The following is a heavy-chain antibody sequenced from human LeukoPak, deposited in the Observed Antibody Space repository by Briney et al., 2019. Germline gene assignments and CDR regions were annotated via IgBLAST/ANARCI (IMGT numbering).Heavy chain of an antibody. CDR3: ARDNSVRDEAWWFNP. J-gene: IGHJ5*02. V-gene: IGHV3-30*02. Sequence: GGSLRLSCAASGFTFSSYGMHWVRQAPGKGLEWVAFIRYDGSNKYYVDSVKGRFTISRDNAKNSLYLQMNSLRSEDTAVYYCARDNSVRDEAWWFNPWGQGTLVTVSS. CDR1: GFTFSSYG. CDR2: IRYDGSNK. D-gene: IGHD5-24*01.